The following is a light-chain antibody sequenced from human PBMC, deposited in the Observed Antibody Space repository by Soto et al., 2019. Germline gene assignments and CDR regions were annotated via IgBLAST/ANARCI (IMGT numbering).Light chain of an antibody. Sequence: EIVLTQSPGTLSLSPGERATLSCRASQSVSSSYLAWYQQKPGQAPRLLIYGASSRATGIPDRFSGSGSGTDFTLTISSLEAADFAVYYCQQSGGSPITFGQGTRLETK. CDR3: QQSGGSPIT. J-gene: IGKJ2*01. V-gene: IGKV3-20*01. CDR1: QSVSSSY. CDR2: GAS.